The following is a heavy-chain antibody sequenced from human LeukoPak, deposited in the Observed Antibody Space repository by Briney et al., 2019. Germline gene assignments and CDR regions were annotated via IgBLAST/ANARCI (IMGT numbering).Heavy chain of an antibody. J-gene: IGHJ4*02. V-gene: IGHV3-21*01. CDR3: ARDYYDSLTGYYSSFDY. CDR2: TSSRSTNI. CDR1: GFTFSAYS. D-gene: IGHD3-9*01. Sequence: GGSLRLSCAASGFTFSAYSMNWVRQAPGKGLEWVSSTSSRSTNIYYADSVKGRFTISRDNAKNSLYLQMNSLRGEDTAVYYCARDYYDSLTGYYSSFDYWGQGTLVTVSS.